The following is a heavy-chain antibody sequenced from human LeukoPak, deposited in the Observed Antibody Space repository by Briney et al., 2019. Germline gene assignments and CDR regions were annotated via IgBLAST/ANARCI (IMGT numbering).Heavy chain of an antibody. Sequence: SQTLSLTCAISGDSVSSNSAAWNWIRQSPSRGLEWLGRTYYRSKWYNDYAVSVKSRITINPDTSKNQFSLQLNSVTPEDTAVYYCVVVPAADHASDIWGQGTMVTVSS. CDR1: GDSVSSNSAA. D-gene: IGHD2-2*01. CDR2: TYYRSKWYN. V-gene: IGHV6-1*01. J-gene: IGHJ3*02. CDR3: VVVPAADHASDI.